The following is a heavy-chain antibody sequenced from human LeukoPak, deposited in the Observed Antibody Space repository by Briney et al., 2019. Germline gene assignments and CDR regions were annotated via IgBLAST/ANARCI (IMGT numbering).Heavy chain of an antibody. CDR1: GFTFSSYA. J-gene: IGHJ4*02. CDR3: AKDGYSYGDSTGYFDY. Sequence: GGSLTLSCAASGFTFSSYAMSWVRPAPGKELEWVSPINGSGGSTYYADSVKGRFTISRDNSKNTLYLPLNSLRAEDTAVYYCAKDGYSYGDSTGYFDYWGQGTLVTVSS. CDR2: INGSGGST. V-gene: IGHV3-23*01. D-gene: IGHD5-18*01.